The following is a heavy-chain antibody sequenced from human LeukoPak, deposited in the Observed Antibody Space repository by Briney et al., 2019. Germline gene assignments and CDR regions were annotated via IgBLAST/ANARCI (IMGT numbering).Heavy chain of an antibody. J-gene: IGHJ1*01. CDR1: GHTLTVHY. CDR2: ITLHSGDT. D-gene: IGHD1-1*01. CDR3: AREGQLGLDN. V-gene: IGHV1-2*02. Sequence: GASVKVSCKASGHTLTVHYIHWVRQGPGQGLEWLGWITLHSGDTHYAQKYQGRLTMTSDTSISTGYMELSTLPFDDTAVYYCAREGQLGLDNWGQGTLVTVSS.